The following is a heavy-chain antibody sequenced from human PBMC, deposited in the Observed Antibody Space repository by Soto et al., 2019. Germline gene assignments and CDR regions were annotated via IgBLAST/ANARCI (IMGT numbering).Heavy chain of an antibody. CDR2: LSGSGGRT. CDR3: AKDSGYDSTD. D-gene: IGHD3-22*01. CDR1: GFTFSSSG. J-gene: IGHJ4*02. Sequence: EVQLLESGGGLVQPGGSLRLSCAASGFTFSSSGMSWVRQAPGKGLEWISGLSGSGGRTTYADSVSGRFTISRDNSKNTLYLQMDSLRVDDTAVYWCAKDSGYDSTDWGQGTLVTVSS. V-gene: IGHV3-23*01.